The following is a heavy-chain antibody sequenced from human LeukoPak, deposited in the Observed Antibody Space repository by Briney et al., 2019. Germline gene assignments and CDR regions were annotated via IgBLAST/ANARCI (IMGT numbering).Heavy chain of an antibody. Sequence: ASVTVSFKASGYTFTVYGISWVRQAPGQGLEWMGWITTYNGNKNFEQKVQGRVTMTTDTSTSTAYMELRSLRSDDTAVYYCARCILATCRYLPSFDFWGQGTLVTVSS. D-gene: IGHD3-3*02. V-gene: IGHV1-18*01. J-gene: IGHJ4*02. CDR1: GYTFTVYG. CDR3: ARCILATCRYLPSFDF. CDR2: ITTYNGNK.